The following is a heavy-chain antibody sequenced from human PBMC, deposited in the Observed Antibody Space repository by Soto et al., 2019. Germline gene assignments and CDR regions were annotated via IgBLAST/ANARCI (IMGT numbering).Heavy chain of an antibody. CDR3: GRDLGYCTNGVCLNWFDP. V-gene: IGHV1-69*12. J-gene: IGHJ5*02. D-gene: IGHD2-8*01. Sequence: QVQLVQSGAEVKKPGSSVKVSCKASGGTFSSYAISWVRQAPGQGLEWMGGIIPIFGTANYAQKFQGRVTITADEXTXAXXMELSSLRSEDTAVYYCGRDLGYCTNGVCLNWFDPWGQGTLVTVSS. CDR1: GGTFSSYA. CDR2: IIPIFGTA.